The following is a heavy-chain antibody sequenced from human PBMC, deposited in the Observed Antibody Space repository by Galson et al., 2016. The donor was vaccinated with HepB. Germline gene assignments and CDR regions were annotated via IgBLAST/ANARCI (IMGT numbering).Heavy chain of an antibody. CDR2: ISGNGGDT. D-gene: IGHD1-26*01. CDR3: AKMGMGGATATFDY. V-gene: IGHV3-23*01. Sequence: SLRLSCAASGFTFRSYAMSWVRQAPGKGLEWVSIISGNGGDTYYADSVKGRFTISRDNSKNTLYLQMNNLRADDRAVYYCAKMGMGGATATFDYWGQGTLATVSS. J-gene: IGHJ4*02. CDR1: GFTFRSYA.